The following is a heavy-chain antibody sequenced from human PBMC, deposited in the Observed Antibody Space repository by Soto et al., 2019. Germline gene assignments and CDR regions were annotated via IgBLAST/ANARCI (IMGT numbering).Heavy chain of an antibody. CDR1: GFTFSSYS. D-gene: IGHD6-13*01. J-gene: IGHJ6*03. V-gene: IGHV3-48*01. CDR2: ISSSSSTI. Sequence: PGGSLRLSCAASGFTFSSYSMNWVRQAPGKGLEWVSYISSSSSTIYYADSVKGRFTISRDNAKNSLYLQMNSLRAEDTAVYYCARGGMGIAADYYYYMDVWGKGTTVTVSS. CDR3: ARGGMGIAADYYYYMDV.